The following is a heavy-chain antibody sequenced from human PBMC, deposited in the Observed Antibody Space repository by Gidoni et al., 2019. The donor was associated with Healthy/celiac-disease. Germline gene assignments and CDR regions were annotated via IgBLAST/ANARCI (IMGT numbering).Heavy chain of an antibody. V-gene: IGHV1-69*01. CDR1: GGTFSSYA. CDR2: IIPIFGTA. J-gene: IGHJ4*02. D-gene: IGHD3-16*01. Sequence: VQLAQSGAEVKMPGSSVKISCKASGGTFSSYAISWVRQAPGQGLEWMGGIIPIFGTASYAQKFQCRVTLTADESTRTASMALSSLRSEDSAVYYCARVVGGIDYCCQGTLVTVSS. CDR3: ARVVGGIDY.